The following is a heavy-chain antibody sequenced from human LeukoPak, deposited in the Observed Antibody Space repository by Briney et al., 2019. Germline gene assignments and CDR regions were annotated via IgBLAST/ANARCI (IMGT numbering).Heavy chain of an antibody. CDR3: TTTIDGYHFFRN. Sequence: GGSLKPSCAASGLTFSGSTIHWVRQASGKGLEWLGRIRTIADNYATTYAASVKGRFTISRDDSKNTAYLQMNNLNTEDTALYYCTTTIDGYHFFRNWGQGTLVTVSS. CDR2: IRTIADNYAT. D-gene: IGHD5-24*01. V-gene: IGHV3-73*01. CDR1: GLTFSGST. J-gene: IGHJ4*02.